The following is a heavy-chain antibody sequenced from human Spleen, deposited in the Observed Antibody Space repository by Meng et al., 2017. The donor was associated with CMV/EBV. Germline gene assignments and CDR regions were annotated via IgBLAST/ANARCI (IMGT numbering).Heavy chain of an antibody. CDR1: GFTFNDYA. J-gene: IGHJ6*02. V-gene: IGHV3-9*01. Sequence: GGSLRLSCAASGFTFNDYAMHWVRQAPGKGLEWVSGISWNKNDTGYADSVKGRFTISRDNAKNSLYLQMNSLRTEDTALYYCVKVYSSSWYGPAMDVWGQGTTVTVSS. CDR3: VKVYSSSWYGPAMDV. CDR2: ISWNKNDT. D-gene: IGHD6-13*01.